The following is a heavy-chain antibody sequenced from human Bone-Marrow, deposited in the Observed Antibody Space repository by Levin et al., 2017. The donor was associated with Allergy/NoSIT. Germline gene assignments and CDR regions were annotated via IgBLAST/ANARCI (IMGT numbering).Heavy chain of an antibody. Sequence: GESLKISCAASGFTFSSYWMSWVRQAPGKGLEWVANIKQDGSEKYYVDSVKGRFTISRDNAKNSLYLQMNSLRAEDTAVYYCARHVVVPAAMHSFFDYWGQGTLVTVSS. J-gene: IGHJ4*02. V-gene: IGHV3-7*03. CDR3: ARHVVVPAAMHSFFDY. D-gene: IGHD2-2*01. CDR2: IKQDGSEK. CDR1: GFTFSSYW.